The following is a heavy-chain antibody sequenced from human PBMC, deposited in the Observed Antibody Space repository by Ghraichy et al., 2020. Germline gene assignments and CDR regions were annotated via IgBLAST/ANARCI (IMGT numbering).Heavy chain of an antibody. V-gene: IGHV4-39*01. CDR3: ARRAYSYAPGRDFDY. Sequence: SETLSLTCTVSGGSISSSSYYWGWIRQPPGKGLEWIGSIYYSGSTYYNPSLKSRVTISVDTSKNQFSLKLSSVTAADTAVYYCARRAYSYAPGRDFDYWGQGTLVTVSS. J-gene: IGHJ4*02. D-gene: IGHD5-18*01. CDR2: IYYSGST. CDR1: GGSISSSSYY.